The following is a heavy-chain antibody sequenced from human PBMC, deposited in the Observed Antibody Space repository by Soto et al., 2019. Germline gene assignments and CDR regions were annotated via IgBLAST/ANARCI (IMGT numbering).Heavy chain of an antibody. CDR1: GGTIRTIHHS. J-gene: IGHJ5*02. V-gene: IGHV4-39*01. CDR3: ARPQTGHSGGSQFDP. CDR2: IYYGGST. Sequence: ETLRDTYAVSGGTIRTIHHSCGRIRQPPEKGLEWIGSIYYGGSTYYNPSLKNRVTLSVDTSKNQFSLKLTSVTAADTAVYYCARPQTGHSGGSQFDPWGQG. D-gene: IGHD6-19*01.